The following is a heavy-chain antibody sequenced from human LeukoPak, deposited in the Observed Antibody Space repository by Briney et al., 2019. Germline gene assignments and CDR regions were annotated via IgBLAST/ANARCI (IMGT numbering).Heavy chain of an antibody. D-gene: IGHD3-22*01. CDR3: XXXXXXSGYIAYFDY. CDR2: ISGSGGST. J-gene: IGHJ4*02. Sequence: GSLRLSCAASGFTFSSYAMSWVRQAPGKGLEWVSAISGSGGSTYYADSVKGRFTISRDNSKNTLYLQMNSLRAEDTAVYYCXXXXXXSGYIAYFDYWGQGTLVTVSS. V-gene: IGHV3-23*01. CDR1: GFTFSSYA.